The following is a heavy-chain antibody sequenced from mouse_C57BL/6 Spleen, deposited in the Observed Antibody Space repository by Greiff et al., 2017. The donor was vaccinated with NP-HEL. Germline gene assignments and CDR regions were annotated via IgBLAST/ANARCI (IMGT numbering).Heavy chain of an antibody. Sequence: EVHLVESGGGLVKPGGSLKLSCAASGFTFSSYAMSWVRQTPEKRLEWVATISDGGSYTYYPDNVKGRFTISRDNAKNNLYLQMSHLKSEDTAMYYCARETRLGYYFDYWGQGTTLTVSS. CDR3: ARETRLGYYFDY. J-gene: IGHJ2*01. CDR2: ISDGGSYT. V-gene: IGHV5-4*01. CDR1: GFTFSSYA. D-gene: IGHD4-1*01.